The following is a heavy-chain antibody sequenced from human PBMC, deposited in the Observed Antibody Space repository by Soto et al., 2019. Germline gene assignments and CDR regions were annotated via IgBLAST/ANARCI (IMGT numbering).Heavy chain of an antibody. CDR1: GFTFSSYG. J-gene: IGHJ6*01. Sequence: QVQLVESGGGVVQPGRSLRLSCAASGFTFSSYGMHWVRQAPGKGLEWVAVIWYDGSNKYYADSVKGRFTISRDNSKNTLYLQMNSLRAEDTAVYYCARTGYCSSTSCRYYYYGMDVW. CDR3: ARTGYCSSTSCRYYYYGMDV. CDR2: IWYDGSNK. V-gene: IGHV3-33*01. D-gene: IGHD2-2*01.